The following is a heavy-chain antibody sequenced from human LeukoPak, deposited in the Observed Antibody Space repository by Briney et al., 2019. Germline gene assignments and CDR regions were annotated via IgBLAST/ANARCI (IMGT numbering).Heavy chain of an antibody. D-gene: IGHD2-2*01. J-gene: IGHJ6*02. Sequence: SETLSLTCTVSGGSVSSGSYYWSWIRQPPGKGLEWIGYIYYSGSTNYNPSLKSRVTISVDTSKNQFSLKLSSVTAADTAVYYCARGLSIVVVPAEPTISRGYYGMDVWGQGTTVTVSS. CDR3: ARGLSIVVVPAEPTISRGYYGMDV. V-gene: IGHV4-61*01. CDR2: IYYSGST. CDR1: GGSVSSGSYY.